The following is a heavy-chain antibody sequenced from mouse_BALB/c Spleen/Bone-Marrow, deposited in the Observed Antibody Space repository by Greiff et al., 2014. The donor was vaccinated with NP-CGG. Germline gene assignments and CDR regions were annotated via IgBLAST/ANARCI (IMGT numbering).Heavy chain of an antibody. D-gene: IGHD2-1*01. CDR3: ARYGNGLMDY. V-gene: IGHV14-3*02. Sequence: VQLKESGAELVKPGASVKLSCTASGFNIKDTYMHWVKQRPEQGLEWIGRIYPANGDTKYDPKFQGKATLTADTSSNTAYLQLSSLTSEDTAVYYCARYGNGLMDYWGQGTSVTVSS. CDR1: GFNIKDTY. CDR2: IYPANGDT. J-gene: IGHJ4*01.